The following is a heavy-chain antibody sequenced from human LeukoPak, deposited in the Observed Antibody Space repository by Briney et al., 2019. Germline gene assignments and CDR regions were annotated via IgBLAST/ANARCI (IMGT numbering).Heavy chain of an antibody. CDR2: LYGGGTT. CDR1: GFTVSSNY. Sequence: AGGSLRLSCAASGFTVSSNYMSWVRQAKGRGLEWGSVLYGGGTTYYADSVKGRFTISRDNSKNTLYLQMNSLRAEDTAVYYCARALPFGGWFDPWGQGTLVTVSS. V-gene: IGHV3-66*01. J-gene: IGHJ5*02. CDR3: ARALPFGGWFDP. D-gene: IGHD3-16*01.